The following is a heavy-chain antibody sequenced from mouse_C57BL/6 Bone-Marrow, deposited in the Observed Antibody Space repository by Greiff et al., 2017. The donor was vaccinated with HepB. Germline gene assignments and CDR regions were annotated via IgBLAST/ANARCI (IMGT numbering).Heavy chain of an antibody. J-gene: IGHJ4*01. V-gene: IGHV1-64*01. CDR2: IHPNSGST. D-gene: IGHD1-1*01. CDR1: GYTFTSYW. Sequence: VQLQQPGAELVKPGASVKLSCKASGYTFTSYWMHWVKQRPGQGLEWIGMIHPNSGSTNYNEKFKSKATLTVDKSSSTAYMQLSSLTSEDSAVYYCARRGTLLLRYYAMDYWGQGTSVTVSS. CDR3: ARRGTLLLRYYAMDY.